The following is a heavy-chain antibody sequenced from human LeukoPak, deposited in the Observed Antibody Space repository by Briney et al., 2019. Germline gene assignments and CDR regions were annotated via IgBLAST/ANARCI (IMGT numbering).Heavy chain of an antibody. V-gene: IGHV3-74*01. CDR2: INSDGSST. Sequence: GGSLRLSCAASGFTFSSYRMHWVRQAPGKGLVWVSRINSDGSSTSYADSVKGRFTISRDNAKNTLYLQMNSLRAEDTAVYYCARDLVGDSSSSWLSGWGQGTLVTVSS. D-gene: IGHD6-13*01. CDR1: GFTFSSYR. J-gene: IGHJ4*02. CDR3: ARDLVGDSSSSWLSG.